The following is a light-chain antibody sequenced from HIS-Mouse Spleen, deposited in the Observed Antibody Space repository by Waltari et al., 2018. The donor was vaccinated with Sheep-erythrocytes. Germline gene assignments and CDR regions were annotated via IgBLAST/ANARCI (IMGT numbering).Light chain of an antibody. CDR3: CSYAGSSTPWV. CDR1: SSDVGSYNL. J-gene: IGLJ3*02. Sequence: QSALTQPASVSGSPGQSITISCTGTSSDVGSYNLVSWYQQHPGKAPKLTIDEGSKRRSVVSNRCSGSQSGNTASLTISGLQAEDEADYYCCSYAGSSTPWVFGGGTKLTVL. CDR2: EGS. V-gene: IGLV2-23*01.